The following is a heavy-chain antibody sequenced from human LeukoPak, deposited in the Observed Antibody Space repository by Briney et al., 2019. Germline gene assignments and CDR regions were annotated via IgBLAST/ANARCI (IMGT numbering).Heavy chain of an antibody. CDR1: GFTFSSYA. V-gene: IGHV3-23*01. J-gene: IGHJ4*02. D-gene: IGHD1-1*01. Sequence: GGSLRLSCAASGFTFSSYAMSWVRQAPGKGLEWVSAISGSGGSTYYADSVKGRFTISRDNSKNTLYLQMNSLRAEDTAVYYCAKDRKWPGRTDYFDHWGQGTLVTVSS. CDR3: AKDRKWPGRTDYFDH. CDR2: ISGSGGST.